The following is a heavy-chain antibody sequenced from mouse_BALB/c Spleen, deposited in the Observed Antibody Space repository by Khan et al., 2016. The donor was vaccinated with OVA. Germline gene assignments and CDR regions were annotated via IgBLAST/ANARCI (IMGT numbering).Heavy chain of an antibody. D-gene: IGHD3-1*01. J-gene: IGHJ3*01. V-gene: IGHV3-6*02. CDR1: GYSITSGYF. Sequence: EVQLQESGPGLVKPSQSLSLTCSVTGYSITSGYFWNWIRQFPGNKLEWMGYIRYDGNSNYNPSLTNRISITRDTSKNQFFLKLNSVPPEDTATXYWARGGSSGPAWFAYWGQGTLVTVSA. CDR2: IRYDGNS. CDR3: ARGGSSGPAWFAY.